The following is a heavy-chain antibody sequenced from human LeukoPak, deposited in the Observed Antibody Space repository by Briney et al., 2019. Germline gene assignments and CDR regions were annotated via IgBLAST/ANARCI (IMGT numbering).Heavy chain of an antibody. J-gene: IGHJ6*02. CDR2: IYYSGST. CDR1: GGSISSYY. D-gene: IGHD3-22*01. CDR3: ARTYYYDSSGYYYPYYYGMDV. Sequence: SETPSLTCTVSGGSISSYYWSWIRQPPGKGLEWIGYIYYSGSTNYNPSLKSRVTISVDTSKNQFSLKLSSVTAADTAVYYCARTYYYDSSGYYYPYYYGMDVWGQGTTVTVSS. V-gene: IGHV4-59*01.